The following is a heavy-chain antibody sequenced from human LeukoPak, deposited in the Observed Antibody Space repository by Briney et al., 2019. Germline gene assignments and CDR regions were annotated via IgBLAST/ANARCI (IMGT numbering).Heavy chain of an antibody. CDR2: IRYSGTT. CDR1: GGSINRGTYY. CDR3: ARCFPGGSSGSYYPSH. V-gene: IGHV4-39*07. D-gene: IGHD3-10*01. J-gene: IGHJ4*02. Sequence: PSETLSLTCTISGGSINRGTYYWGWIRQPPGKGLEWIGSIRYSGTTYYNPSLTSRLTISADTSKNQFSLNLSSVTAADTAMYYCARCFPGGSSGSYYPSHWGQGTLVTVSS.